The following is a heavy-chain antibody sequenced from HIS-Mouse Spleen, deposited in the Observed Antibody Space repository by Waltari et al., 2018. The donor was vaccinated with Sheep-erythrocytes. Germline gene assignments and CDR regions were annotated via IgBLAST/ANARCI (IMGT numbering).Heavy chain of an antibody. Sequence: EVQLVESGGGLVQPGGSLRLSCAASGFTVSSNYMSWVRQAPGKGLEWVSVIYSGGSTYYADSVKGRFTISRDNTKNTLYLQMNSLRAEDTAVYYCARDSNWNYAFDIWGQGTMVTVSS. CDR2: IYSGGST. CDR3: ARDSNWNYAFDI. D-gene: IGHD1-7*01. CDR1: GFTVSSNY. V-gene: IGHV3-66*01. J-gene: IGHJ3*02.